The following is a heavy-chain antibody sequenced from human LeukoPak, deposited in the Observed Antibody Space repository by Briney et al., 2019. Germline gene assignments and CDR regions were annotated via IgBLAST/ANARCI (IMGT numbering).Heavy chain of an antibody. Sequence: GGSLRLSCAASGFTVSSNYMSWVRQAPGKGLEWVSVIYSGGSTYYADSVKGGFTISRDNSKNTLYLQMNSLRAEDTAVYYCAREMRSSSWYRYYYYGMDVWGQGTTVTVSS. V-gene: IGHV3-66*01. CDR3: AREMRSSSWYRYYYYGMDV. CDR2: IYSGGST. D-gene: IGHD6-13*01. CDR1: GFTVSSNY. J-gene: IGHJ6*02.